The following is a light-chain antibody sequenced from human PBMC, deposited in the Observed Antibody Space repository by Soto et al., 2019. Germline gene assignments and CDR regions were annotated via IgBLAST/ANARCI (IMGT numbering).Light chain of an antibody. J-gene: IGKJ2*01. CDR3: QQSDNTPYT. V-gene: IGKV1-39*01. Sequence: DIQMTQSPSSLSASVGDRVTITCRASQSISNYLNWYQQKPGKAPKLLIYTTSSLQSGVPSRFSGSRSGTEFTLTIRSLQPEDFATYYCQQSDNTPYTFGQGTKLEIK. CDR2: TTS. CDR1: QSISNY.